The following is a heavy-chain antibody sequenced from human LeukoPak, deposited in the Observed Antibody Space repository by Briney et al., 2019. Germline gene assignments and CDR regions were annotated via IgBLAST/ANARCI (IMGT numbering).Heavy chain of an antibody. CDR2: IYYSGST. CDR1: GGSISSYY. D-gene: IGHD1-26*01. Sequence: SETLSLTCTVSGGSISSYYWSWIRQPPGKGLEWIGYIYYSGSTNYNPSLKRRVTISVDTSKNQFSLKLSSVTAAAPAVYSCARGKIYYPPLRAAFDIWGQGTMVTVSS. J-gene: IGHJ3*02. CDR3: ARGKIYYPPLRAAFDI. V-gene: IGHV4-59*01.